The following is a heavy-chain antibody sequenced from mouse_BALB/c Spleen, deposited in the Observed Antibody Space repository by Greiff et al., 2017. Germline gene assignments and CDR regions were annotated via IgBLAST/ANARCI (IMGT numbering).Heavy chain of an antibody. J-gene: IGHJ1*01. CDR3: ARSEGNYVWYFDV. CDR1: GYTFTSYW. CDR2: INPSTGYT. V-gene: IGHV1-7*01. Sequence: QVQLQQPGAELVRPGASVKLSCKASGYTFTSYWMHWVKQRPGQGLEWIGYINPSTGYTEYNQKFKDKATLTADKSSSTAYMQLSSLTSEDSAVYYCARSEGNYVWYFDVWGAGTTVTVSS. D-gene: IGHD2-1*01.